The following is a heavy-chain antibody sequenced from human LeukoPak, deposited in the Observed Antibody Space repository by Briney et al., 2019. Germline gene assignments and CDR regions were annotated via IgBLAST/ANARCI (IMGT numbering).Heavy chain of an antibody. V-gene: IGHV4-59*01. J-gene: IGHJ3*02. D-gene: IGHD2-15*01. CDR2: IYYSGST. CDR3: ARESYCSGGRCYEEGAFDI. Sequence: SETLSLTCTVSGGSISSYYWSWIRQPPGKGLEWIGYIYYSGSTNYNPSLKSRVTISVDTSKNQFSLKLSSVTAADTAVYYCARESYCSGGRCYEEGAFDIWGQGTMVTVSS. CDR1: GGSISSYY.